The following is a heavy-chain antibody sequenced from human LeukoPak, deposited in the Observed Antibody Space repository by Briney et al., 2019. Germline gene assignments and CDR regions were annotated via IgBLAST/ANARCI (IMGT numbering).Heavy chain of an antibody. CDR3: ARDLVGGDY. Sequence: PGGSLRLSCAASGFTFSSYWMSWVRQAPGKGLEWVVNIKQDGSAKYYVNSVKGRFTISRDNAKNSLYLQMNSLRAEDTAVYYCARDLVGGDYWGQGTLVTVSS. CDR2: IKQDGSAK. J-gene: IGHJ4*02. D-gene: IGHD2-15*01. CDR1: GFTFSSYW. V-gene: IGHV3-7*01.